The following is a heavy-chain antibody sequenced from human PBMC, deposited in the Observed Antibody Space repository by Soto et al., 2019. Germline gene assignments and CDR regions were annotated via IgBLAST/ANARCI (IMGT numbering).Heavy chain of an antibody. Sequence: QITLKESGPTLVNPTQTLTLTCTFSGFSLSTNGVGVGWIRQPPGKALEWLTLIYWDDDKRYSPSLKSRLTITKDTSKNQVVLTMTNMDPVDTATYYCAHSGYGGPSGIYTWFDPWGQGTLVTVSS. CDR1: GFSLSTNGVG. V-gene: IGHV2-5*02. J-gene: IGHJ5*02. D-gene: IGHD5-12*01. CDR3: AHSGYGGPSGIYTWFDP. CDR2: IYWDDDK.